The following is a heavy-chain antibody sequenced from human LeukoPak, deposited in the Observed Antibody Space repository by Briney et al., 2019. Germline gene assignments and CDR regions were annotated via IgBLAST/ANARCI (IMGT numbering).Heavy chain of an antibody. CDR2: IYYSGST. CDR3: ARGYNRQSNPFDY. CDR1: GGSMSSNY. D-gene: IGHD1-1*01. J-gene: IGHJ4*02. Sequence: PSETLSVTCNVSGGSMSSNYWSWIRQSPGKGLEWSGYIYYSGSTDYNPSLKSRVTISVDRSKNQFSLRLGSVTAADTAVYYCARGYNRQSNPFDYWGQGTLVTVSS. V-gene: IGHV4-59*01.